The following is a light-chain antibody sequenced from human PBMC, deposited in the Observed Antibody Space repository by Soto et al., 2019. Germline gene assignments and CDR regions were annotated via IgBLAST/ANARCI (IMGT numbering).Light chain of an antibody. Sequence: QSVLTQPPSASGTPGQRVTISCSGSSSNTGSNYVYWYQQLPGTAPKLLIDTNNQRPSGVPDRFSGSKSGTSASLAISGLRSEDEANYDCAAWDDSLSGRVFGGGTKLTVL. CDR2: TNN. J-gene: IGLJ2*01. V-gene: IGLV1-47*01. CDR1: SSNTGSNY. CDR3: AAWDDSLSGRV.